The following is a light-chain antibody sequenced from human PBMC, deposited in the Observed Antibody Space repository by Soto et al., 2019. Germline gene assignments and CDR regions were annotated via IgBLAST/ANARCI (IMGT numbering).Light chain of an antibody. CDR2: ATS. V-gene: IGKV1-39*01. J-gene: IGKJ1*01. CDR1: QNIRSY. CDR3: QQGYTTRWT. Sequence: DIQMTQSPTSLSASVGDRVTITCRASQNIRSYLNWYQQIPGKAPNLLIYATSILQTGVPLRFSGSGTGTDFTLTINGLQPEDFATYYCQQGYTTRWTXGQGTKV.